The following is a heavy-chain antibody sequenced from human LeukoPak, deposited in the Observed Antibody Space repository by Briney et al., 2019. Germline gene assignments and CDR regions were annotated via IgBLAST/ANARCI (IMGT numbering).Heavy chain of an antibody. Sequence: PSETLSLTCTVSGGSISSYYWSWIRQPPGKGLEWIGYIYYSGSTNYNPSLKSRVTISVDTSKNQFSLKLSSVTAADTAVYYCARAGYTLWFASNFDYWGQGTLVTVSS. CDR2: IYYSGST. J-gene: IGHJ4*02. CDR1: GGSISSYY. CDR3: ARAGYTLWFASNFDY. V-gene: IGHV4-59*01. D-gene: IGHD5-18*01.